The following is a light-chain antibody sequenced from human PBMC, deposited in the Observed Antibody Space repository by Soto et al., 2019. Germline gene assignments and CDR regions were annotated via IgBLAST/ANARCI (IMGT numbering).Light chain of an antibody. V-gene: IGKV3-11*01. CDR1: QSVSSY. Sequence: EIVLTQSPATLSLSPGERATLSCRASQSVSSYLAWYQQKPGQAPRLLIYDASNMATGIPARFSGSGSGTVFTLTISSLEPEDFAVYYCQQRSNWPLFTFGPGTKVDIK. J-gene: IGKJ3*01. CDR3: QQRSNWPLFT. CDR2: DAS.